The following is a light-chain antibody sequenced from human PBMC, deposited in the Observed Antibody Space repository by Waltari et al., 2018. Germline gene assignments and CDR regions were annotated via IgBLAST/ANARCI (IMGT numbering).Light chain of an antibody. CDR1: SSDFGGYHF. CDR3: CSYAGRITFVV. V-gene: IGLV2-23*01. Sequence: QSALTQPASVSGSPGQSITISCTGPSSDFGGYHFVSWYQQHPGKAPKVLIYEGTKRPSGISNRFSGSKSGNTASLTISGLQAEDEADYYCCSYAGRITFVVFGGGTKLTVL. CDR2: EGT. J-gene: IGLJ2*01.